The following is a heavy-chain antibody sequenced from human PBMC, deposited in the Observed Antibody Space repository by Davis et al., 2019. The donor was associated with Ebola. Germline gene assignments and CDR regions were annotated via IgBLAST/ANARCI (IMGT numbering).Heavy chain of an antibody. CDR3: ARDADGYGDYGAFDI. CDR1: GYTFTSYG. V-gene: IGHV1-18*01. J-gene: IGHJ3*02. D-gene: IGHD4-17*01. CDR2: ISAYNGNT. Sequence: ASVKVSCKASGYTFTSYGISWVRQAPGQGLEWMGWISAYNGNTNYAQKLQGRVTMTTDISTSTAYMELRSLRSDDTAVYYCARDADGYGDYGAFDIWGQGTMVTVSS.